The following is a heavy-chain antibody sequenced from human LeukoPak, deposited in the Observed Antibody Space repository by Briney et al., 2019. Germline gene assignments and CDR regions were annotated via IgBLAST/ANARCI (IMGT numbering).Heavy chain of an antibody. D-gene: IGHD2-15*01. CDR2: ISSSGDII. Sequence: TGGSLRLSCAASGFTFSDYWMNWVRQAPRXGLEWISYISSSGDIIYYADSVRGRLTFSRDNAKNSLYLQMNSLRAEDTAVYYCARVGRDSQHLDYWGPGTLVTVSS. V-gene: IGHV3-11*04. CDR1: GFTFSDYW. J-gene: IGHJ4*02. CDR3: ARVGRDSQHLDY.